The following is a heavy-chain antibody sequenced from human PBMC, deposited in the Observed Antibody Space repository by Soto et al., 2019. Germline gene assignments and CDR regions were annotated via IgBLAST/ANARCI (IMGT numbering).Heavy chain of an antibody. D-gene: IGHD6-19*01. Sequence: QVQLVQSGAEVKKPGSSVKVSCKASGGTFSSYTISWVRQAPGQGLEWMGRIIPILGIANYAQKFQGRVTITADKSTSTGYMELSSLRSEDTAVYYCAREVDSSGWCDWGQGTLVTVSS. J-gene: IGHJ4*02. CDR1: GGTFSSYT. CDR3: AREVDSSGWCD. V-gene: IGHV1-69*08. CDR2: IIPILGIA.